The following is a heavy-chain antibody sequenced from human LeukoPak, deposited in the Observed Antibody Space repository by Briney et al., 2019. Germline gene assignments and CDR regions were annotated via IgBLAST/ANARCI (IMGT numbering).Heavy chain of an antibody. J-gene: IGHJ4*02. CDR1: GGSIGWDY. D-gene: IGHD3-22*01. Sequence: SETLSLTCTVSGGSIGWDYWSWIRQSAGKGLEWIGRIYKSGSTNYNPSFRSRVTMSVDTSKNQFSLSVTSVAAADTAVYYCAREEYFQDSNGYSYYFHSWGQGSLVTVSS. V-gene: IGHV4-4*07. CDR2: IYKSGST. CDR3: AREEYFQDSNGYSYYFHS.